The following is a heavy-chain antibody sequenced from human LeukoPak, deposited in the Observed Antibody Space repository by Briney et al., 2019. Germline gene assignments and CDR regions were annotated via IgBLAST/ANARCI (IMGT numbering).Heavy chain of an antibody. D-gene: IGHD1-26*01. V-gene: IGHV1-2*02. Sequence: GASVKVSCKASGYTFTSYYMHWVRQAPGQGLEWMGWINPNSGGTNYAQKFQGRVTMTRDTSISTAYMELSRLRSDDTAVYYCARDSGSYWIPISDYWGQGTLVTVSS. J-gene: IGHJ4*02. CDR2: INPNSGGT. CDR3: ARDSGSYWIPISDY. CDR1: GYTFTSYY.